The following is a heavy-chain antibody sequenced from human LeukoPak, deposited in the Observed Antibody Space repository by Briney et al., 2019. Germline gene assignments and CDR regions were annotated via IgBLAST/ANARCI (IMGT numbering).Heavy chain of an antibody. CDR3: ARGVSIAAAGTDGDY. Sequence: SETLSLTCTVSGDSISSYYWSWIRQPPGKGLEWIGYIYYSGSTNYNPSLKSRVTISVDTSKNQFSLKLSSVTAADTAVYYCARGVSIAAAGTDGDYWGQGTLVTVSS. V-gene: IGHV4-59*12. J-gene: IGHJ4*02. CDR1: GDSISSYY. CDR2: IYYSGST. D-gene: IGHD6-13*01.